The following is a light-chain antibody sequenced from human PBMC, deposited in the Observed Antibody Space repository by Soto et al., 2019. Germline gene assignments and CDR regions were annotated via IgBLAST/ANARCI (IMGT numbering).Light chain of an antibody. V-gene: IGLV2-8*01. CDR3: ASYAGNNNFVL. CDR1: SSDVGAYNY. CDR2: EVT. Sequence: QSVLAQPPSASGSPGQSVTISCTGTSSDVGAYNYVSWYQQHPGKATKLVIYEVTERPSGVPERFSGSKSGSTASLTVSGRPAEDEALYCCASYAGNNNFVLFGGGTKLTVL. J-gene: IGLJ2*01.